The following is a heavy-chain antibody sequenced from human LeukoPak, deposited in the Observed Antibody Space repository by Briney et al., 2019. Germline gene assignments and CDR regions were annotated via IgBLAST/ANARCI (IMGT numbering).Heavy chain of an antibody. CDR1: GGSISSYY. CDR2: IYYSGST. J-gene: IGHJ4*02. CDR3: ARVFPPPLLWFGEQRHDYFDY. D-gene: IGHD3-10*01. Sequence: PSETLSLTCTVSGGSISSYYWSWIRQPPGKGLEWIGYIYYSGSTNYNPSLKSRVTISVDTSKNQFSLKLSSVTAADTAVYYCARVFPPPLLWFGEQRHDYFDYWGQGTLVTVSS. V-gene: IGHV4-59*01.